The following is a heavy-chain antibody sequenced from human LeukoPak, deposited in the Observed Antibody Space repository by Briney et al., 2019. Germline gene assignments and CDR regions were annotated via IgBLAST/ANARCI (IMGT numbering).Heavy chain of an antibody. D-gene: IGHD6-13*01. CDR3: ARGGAGYSSSWYGYYFDY. V-gene: IGHV4-59*08. J-gene: IGHJ4*02. CDR1: GGSISSYY. CDR2: IYYSGST. Sequence: SETLSLTCTVSGGSISSYYWSWIRQPPGKGLEWIGYIYYSGSTNYNPSLKSRVTISVDTSKNQFSLKLSSVTAADTAVYYCARGGAGYSSSWYGYYFDYWGQGTLVTVSS.